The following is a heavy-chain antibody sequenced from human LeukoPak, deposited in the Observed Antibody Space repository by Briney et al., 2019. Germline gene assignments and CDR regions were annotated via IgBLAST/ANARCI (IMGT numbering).Heavy chain of an antibody. D-gene: IGHD6-13*01. V-gene: IGHV3-66*01. J-gene: IGHJ4*02. CDR2: IYSGGRT. CDR3: ARAGPSSSWHQFDY. Sequence: GGSLRLSCAASGFTVSRNYMSWVRQAPGKGLEWVSVIYSGGRTYYTDSVKGRFTISRDNSKNTLYLQMNRLRAEDTAVYYCARAGPSSSWHQFDYWGQGTLVTVSS. CDR1: GFTVSRNY.